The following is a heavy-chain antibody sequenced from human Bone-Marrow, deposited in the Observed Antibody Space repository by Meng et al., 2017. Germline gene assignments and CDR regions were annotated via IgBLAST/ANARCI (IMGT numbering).Heavy chain of an antibody. D-gene: IGHD4/OR15-4a*01. J-gene: IGHJ5*02. CDR1: GYTFTSYG. CDR2: ISAYNGNT. Sequence: VLLGQFGAEWKKPGGSVKVSCKASGYTFTSYGISWVRQAPGQGLEWMGWISAYNGNTNYAQKLQGRVTMTTDTSTSTAYMELRSLRSEDTAVYYCARDRNSGEHTEYNWFDPWGQGTLVTVSS. V-gene: IGHV1-18*01. CDR3: ARDRNSGEHTEYNWFDP.